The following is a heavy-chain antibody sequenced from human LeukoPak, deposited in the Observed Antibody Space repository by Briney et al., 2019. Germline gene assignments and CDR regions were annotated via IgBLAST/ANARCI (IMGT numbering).Heavy chain of an antibody. V-gene: IGHV3-23*01. CDR1: GFTLSSYA. Sequence: GGSLRLSCAASGFTLSSYAMSWVRQAPGKGLEWVSGIGGSGGSTYYADSVKGRFTISRDNSKSTLYLQMNSLRAEDTAVYYCAKERSALPSYNSFDPWGQGTLVTVSS. CDR3: AKERSALPSYNSFDP. CDR2: IGGSGGST. J-gene: IGHJ5*02. D-gene: IGHD2-2*01.